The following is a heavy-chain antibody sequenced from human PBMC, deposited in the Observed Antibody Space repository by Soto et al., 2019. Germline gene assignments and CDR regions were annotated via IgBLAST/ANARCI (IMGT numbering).Heavy chain of an antibody. D-gene: IGHD6-19*01. Sequence: SETLSLTCAVSDYSISSLYYWGWIRQPPGKGLEWIGNIYHSGSTYYNPSLKSRVSISVDTSKNQFSLKLNSVTAADTAVYYCAGSRVAGRYGMDVRGQGTTVTVSS. CDR2: IYHSGST. CDR1: DYSISSLYY. V-gene: IGHV4-38-2*01. CDR3: AGSRVAGRYGMDV. J-gene: IGHJ6*02.